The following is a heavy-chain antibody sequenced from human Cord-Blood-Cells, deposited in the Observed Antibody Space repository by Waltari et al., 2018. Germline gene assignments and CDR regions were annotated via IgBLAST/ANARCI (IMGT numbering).Heavy chain of an antibody. CDR1: GFTFSSYG. CDR3: AKDTLSRGYYDILTGQWNWFDP. CDR2: ISYDGSNK. D-gene: IGHD3-9*01. J-gene: IGHJ5*02. Sequence: QVQLVESGGGVVQPGRSLRLSCAASGFTFSSYGMHWVRQAPGKGLEWVAVISYDGSNKYYADSVKGRFTISRDNSKNTLYLQMNSLRAEDTAVYYCAKDTLSRGYYDILTGQWNWFDPWGQGTLVTVSS. V-gene: IGHV3-30*18.